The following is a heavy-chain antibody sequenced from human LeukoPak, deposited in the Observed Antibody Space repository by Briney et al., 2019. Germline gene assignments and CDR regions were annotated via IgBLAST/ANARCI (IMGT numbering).Heavy chain of an antibody. Sequence: GGSLRLSCAASGFTFSSYAMHWVRQAPGKGLEWVSGISWSSGSIGYADSVKGRFTISRDNAKNSLYLQMNSLRAEDTALYYCAKDRDYSSSGASVDYWGQGTLVTISS. J-gene: IGHJ4*02. D-gene: IGHD6-6*01. V-gene: IGHV3-9*01. CDR3: AKDRDYSSSGASVDY. CDR1: GFTFSSYA. CDR2: ISWSSGSI.